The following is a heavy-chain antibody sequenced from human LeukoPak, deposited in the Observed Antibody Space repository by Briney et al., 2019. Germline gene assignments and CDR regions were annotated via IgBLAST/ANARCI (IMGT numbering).Heavy chain of an antibody. V-gene: IGHV5-51*01. J-gene: IGHJ5*02. Sequence: GESLKISCKGSGYSFTSYWIGWVRQMPGKGLEWMGIIYPGDSDTIYSPAFLGQVTISADKSINTAYLQWSSLKAPDTAIYYCARHRSAGGQGNNWFDTWGQGTLVTVSS. D-gene: IGHD1-26*01. CDR3: ARHRSAGGQGNNWFDT. CDR1: GYSFTSYW. CDR2: IYPGDSDT.